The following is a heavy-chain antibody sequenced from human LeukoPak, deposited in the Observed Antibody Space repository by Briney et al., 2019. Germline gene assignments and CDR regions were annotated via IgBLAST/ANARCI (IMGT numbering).Heavy chain of an antibody. Sequence: SVKVSCKASGGTFSSYAISWVRQAPGQGLEWMGRIIPILGIANYAQKFQGRVTITADKSTSTAYMELSSLRSEDTAVYYCARSGGIVLMVYADNNWFDPWGQGTLVTVSS. CDR3: ARSGGIVLMVYADNNWFDP. J-gene: IGHJ5*02. CDR1: GGTFSSYA. CDR2: IIPILGIA. D-gene: IGHD2-8*01. V-gene: IGHV1-69*04.